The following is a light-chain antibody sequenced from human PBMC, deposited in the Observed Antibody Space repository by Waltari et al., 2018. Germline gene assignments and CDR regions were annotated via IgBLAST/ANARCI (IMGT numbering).Light chain of an antibody. CDR1: SSNIGSNT. V-gene: IGLV1-44*01. CDR3: AAWDDSLNGAWV. Sequence: QSVLTQPPSASGTPGQRVTIPCSGSSSNIGSNTVNWYQQLTGTAPKLLIYSNDLRPSGVPDRVSGYKACTSASLAISGLQSEDEADYYCAAWDDSLNGAWVFGGGTKLTVL. CDR2: SND. J-gene: IGLJ3*02.